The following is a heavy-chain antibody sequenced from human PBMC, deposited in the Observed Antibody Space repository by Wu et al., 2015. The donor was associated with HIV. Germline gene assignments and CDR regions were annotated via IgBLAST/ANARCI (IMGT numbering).Heavy chain of an antibody. CDR1: GGTFNNYA. Sequence: QVQLVQSGAEVKKPGSSVKVSCRASGGTFNNYAFSWVRQAPGQGLEWMGWLNPNINGRDYAQKFQGRVTMTRDTSLNTAYMELTGLRSDDTAKYYCVRGNRVVVDADIAMGDCSIRDLNTWGQGTLVIVSS. J-gene: IGHJ4*03. V-gene: IGHV1-2*02. CDR3: VRGNRVVVDADIAMGDCSIRDLNT. D-gene: IGHD2-21*01. CDR2: LNPNINGR.